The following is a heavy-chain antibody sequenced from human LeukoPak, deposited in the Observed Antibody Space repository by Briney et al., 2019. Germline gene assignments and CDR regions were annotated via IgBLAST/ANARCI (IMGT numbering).Heavy chain of an antibody. V-gene: IGHV4-39*07. CDR1: GGSISSSSYY. J-gene: IGHJ5*02. CDR3: ARDGVVPAAMGGYNWFDP. CDR2: IYYSGST. Sequence: PSETLSLTCTVSGGSISSSSYYWGWIRQPPGKGLEWIGSIYYSGSTYYNPSLKSRVTISVDTSKNQFSLKLSSVTAADTAVYYCARDGVVPAAMGGYNWFDPWGQGTLVTVSS. D-gene: IGHD2-2*01.